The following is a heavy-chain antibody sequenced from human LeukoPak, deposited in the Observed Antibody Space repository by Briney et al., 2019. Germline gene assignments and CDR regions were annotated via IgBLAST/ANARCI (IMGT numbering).Heavy chain of an antibody. V-gene: IGHV6-1*01. D-gene: IGHD7-27*01. Sequence: SQTLSLTCAISGDSVSSNSAAWNWIRQSPSRGLEWLGRTYYRSKWYNDYAVSVKSRITINPDTSKNQFSLQLNSVTPEDTAVYYCARGGELGTHRAPGNAFDIWGQGTMVTVSS. CDR2: TYYRSKWYN. CDR1: GDSVSSNSAA. J-gene: IGHJ3*02. CDR3: ARGGELGTHRAPGNAFDI.